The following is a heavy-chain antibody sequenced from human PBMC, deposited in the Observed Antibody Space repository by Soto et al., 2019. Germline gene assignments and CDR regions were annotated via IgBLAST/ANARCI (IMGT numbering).Heavy chain of an antibody. D-gene: IGHD6-13*01. J-gene: IGHJ6*02. CDR1: GYTFTSYY. CDR3: AGRIAAAGTPNYYYGMDV. V-gene: IGHV1-46*01. CDR2: INPSGGST. Sequence: ASVKVSCKASGYTFTSYYMHWVRQAPGQGLEWMGIINPSGGSTSYAQKFQGRVTMTRDTSTSTVYMELSSLRSEDTAVYYCAGRIAAAGTPNYYYGMDVWGQGTTVTVSS.